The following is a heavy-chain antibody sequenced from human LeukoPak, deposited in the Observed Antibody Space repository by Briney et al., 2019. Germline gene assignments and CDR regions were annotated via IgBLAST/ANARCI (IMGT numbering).Heavy chain of an antibody. CDR1: CRSISCYY. V-gene: IGHV4-59*08. CDR2: IYYSGST. J-gene: IGHJ5*02. Sequence: SDTLSHTRTVSCRSISCYYWSWLRQPPGRGLEWFGYIYYSGSTNYRPSLKSRVTISVDTSKIQFSLKLSSGTAADTAVYYCARLSVEMGTKGGNWFDPWGERNLVTVSS. CDR3: ARLSVEMGTKGGNWFDP. D-gene: IGHD5-24*01.